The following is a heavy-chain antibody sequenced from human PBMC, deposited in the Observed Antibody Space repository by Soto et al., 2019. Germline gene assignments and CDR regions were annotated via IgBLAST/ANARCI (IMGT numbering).Heavy chain of an antibody. V-gene: IGHV5-51*01. J-gene: IGHJ3*02. D-gene: IGHD3-22*01. CDR3: ARRGAVVPGDAFDI. CDR2: IYPGDSDT. Sequence: PGESLKISCKASGYSFINYWIGWVRQMPGKGLEWMGIIYPGDSDTRYSPSFQGQVTISADKSISTAYLQWRSLKASDNAMYYCARRGAVVPGDAFDIWGQGTIVTVSS. CDR1: GYSFINYW.